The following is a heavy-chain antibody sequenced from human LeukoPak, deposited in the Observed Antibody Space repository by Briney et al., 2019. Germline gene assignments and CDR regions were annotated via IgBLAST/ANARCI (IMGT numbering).Heavy chain of an antibody. Sequence: SETLSLTCTVSGDSISSNSYNWGWIRQPPGKGLEWIGSIYYSGSTYYNPSLKSRVTISVDTSKNQFSLKLSSVTAADTAVYYCARLHGDDSSFVFWGQGTLVTASP. CDR3: ARLHGDDSSFVF. CDR1: GDSISSNSYN. J-gene: IGHJ4*02. CDR2: IYYSGST. D-gene: IGHD5-24*01. V-gene: IGHV4-39*01.